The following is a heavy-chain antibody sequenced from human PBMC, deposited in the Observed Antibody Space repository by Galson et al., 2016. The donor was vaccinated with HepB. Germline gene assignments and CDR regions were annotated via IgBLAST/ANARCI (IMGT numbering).Heavy chain of an antibody. CDR3: TTDGLDISFDY. CDR2: IKTKSDGGTT. Sequence: SLRLSCAASGLSFSNAWMSWVRQAPGKGLEWVGRIKTKSDGGTTQYAAPVEGRFTTSRDDSENRLYLQMNNLEPGDTAVYYCTTDGLDISFDYWGQGTRVTVSS. CDR1: GLSFSNAW. V-gene: IGHV3-15*01. D-gene: IGHD2-2*03. J-gene: IGHJ4*02.